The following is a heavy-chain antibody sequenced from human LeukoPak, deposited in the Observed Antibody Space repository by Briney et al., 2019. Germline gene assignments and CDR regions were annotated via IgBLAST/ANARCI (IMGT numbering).Heavy chain of an antibody. Sequence: PSETLSLTCTVSGDSISSYYWSWIRQPPGKGLEWIGYIYSSGSTKYNPSLKSRVTISVDTSKNQFSLKLSSVTAADTAVYYCARTYCSGGGCYSRSPYYYYYYGMDVWGQGTTVTVSS. CDR1: GDSISSYY. CDR3: ARTYCSGGGCYSRSPYYYYYYGMDV. J-gene: IGHJ6*02. CDR2: IYSSGST. D-gene: IGHD2-15*01. V-gene: IGHV4-59*01.